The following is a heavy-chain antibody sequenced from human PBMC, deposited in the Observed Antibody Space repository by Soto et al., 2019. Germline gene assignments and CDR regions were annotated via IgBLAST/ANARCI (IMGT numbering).Heavy chain of an antibody. CDR2: IGPESGAT. CDR3: GRGRSGQIVVFY. V-gene: IGHV1-2*02. D-gene: IGHD1-26*01. J-gene: IGHJ4*02. Sequence: GASVKVSCKASGYTFTSHYIHWVREAPQQGPEWMGEIGPESGATRYAQKFRGRVTMTMDTSITTVYMELENLSPDDTAVYYCGRGRSGQIVVFYWGQGTPVTVSS. CDR1: GYTFTSHY.